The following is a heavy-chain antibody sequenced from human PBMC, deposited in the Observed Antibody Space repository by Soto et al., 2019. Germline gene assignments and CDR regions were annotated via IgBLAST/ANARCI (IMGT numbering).Heavy chain of an antibody. D-gene: IGHD5-18*01. CDR1: GFTFSSYG. Sequence: QVQLVESGGGVVQPGRSLRLSCAASGFTFSSYGMHWVRQAPGKGLEWVAVISYDGSNKYYADSVKGRFTISRDNSKNTLYLQMNSLRAEDTAVYYCAKDSRIQIWLKASYNWFDPWGQGTLVTVSS. CDR3: AKDSRIQIWLKASYNWFDP. J-gene: IGHJ5*02. CDR2: ISYDGSNK. V-gene: IGHV3-30*18.